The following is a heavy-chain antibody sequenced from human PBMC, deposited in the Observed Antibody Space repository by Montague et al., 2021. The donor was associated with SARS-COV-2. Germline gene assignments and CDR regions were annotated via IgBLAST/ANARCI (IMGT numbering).Heavy chain of an antibody. V-gene: IGHV3-9*01. CDR2: ISWNGGGI. D-gene: IGHD3-10*01. CDR1: GFTFDDYA. CDR3: AKVYNGSGRYNFDY. Sequence: SLRLSCAASGFTFDDYAMRWVRQAPGKGLEWVSGISWNGGGIDYADSVKGRFTISRDNAKNSLYLQMNSLRAEDTASYYCAKVYNGSGRYNFDYWGQGTLVTVSS. J-gene: IGHJ4*02.